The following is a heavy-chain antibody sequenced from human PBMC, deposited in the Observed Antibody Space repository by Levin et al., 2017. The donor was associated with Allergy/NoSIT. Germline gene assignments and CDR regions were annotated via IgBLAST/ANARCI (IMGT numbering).Heavy chain of an antibody. V-gene: IGHV3-23*01. D-gene: IGHD6-19*01. J-gene: IGHJ4*02. CDR2: IINSGVGT. CDR3: AKDAIRGSDQPYYFAY. Sequence: GESLKISCAASGFTFNNYAMSWVRQAPGKGLEWVSAIINSGVGTYYADSVKGRFTISRDNSKNTMYLQMNSLRAEDTAVYFCAKDAIRGSDQPYYFAYWGQGPLVTASS. CDR1: GFTFNNYA.